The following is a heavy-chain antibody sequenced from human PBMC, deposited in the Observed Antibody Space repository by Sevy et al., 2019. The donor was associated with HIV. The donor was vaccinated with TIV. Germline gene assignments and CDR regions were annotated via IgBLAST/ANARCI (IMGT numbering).Heavy chain of an antibody. CDR1: GGSISSGDYY. CDR2: IYYSGRT. CDR3: AIEGRWELTTYFDY. V-gene: IGHV4-30-4*01. D-gene: IGHD1-26*01. J-gene: IGHJ4*02. Sequence: SETLSLTCTVSGGSISSGDYYWSWIRQPPGKGLEWIGYIYYSGRTYYNPSLKSRVTISVDTSKNQFSLKLSSVTAADTAVYYCAIEGRWELTTYFDYWGQGTLVTVSS.